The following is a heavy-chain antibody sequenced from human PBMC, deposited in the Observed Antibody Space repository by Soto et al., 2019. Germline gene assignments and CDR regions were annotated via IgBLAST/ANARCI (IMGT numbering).Heavy chain of an antibody. D-gene: IGHD3-22*01. CDR3: AHCELYYYDSSGDAFDI. J-gene: IGHJ3*02. Sequence: SGPTLVKPTQTLTLTCTFSGFSLSTSGVGVGWIRQPPGKALEWLALIYWNDDKRYSPSLKSRLTITKDTSKNQVVLTMTNMDPVDTATYYCAHCELYYYDSSGDAFDIWGQGTMVTVSS. CDR2: IYWNDDK. V-gene: IGHV2-5*01. CDR1: GFSLSTSGVG.